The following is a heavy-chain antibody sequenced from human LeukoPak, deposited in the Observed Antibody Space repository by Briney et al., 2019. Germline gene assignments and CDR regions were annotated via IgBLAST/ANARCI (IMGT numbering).Heavy chain of an antibody. CDR2: ITGSRGPT. V-gene: IGHV3-23*01. D-gene: IGHD4-17*01. CDR1: GFTFSSFA. Sequence: GGSLRLSCAASGFTFSSFAMTWVRQAPGKGLEWVSSITGSRGPTYNTDSVKGRFTIPRDNSQNTLYLQMNSLRAEDTAVYYCTKDPNGDYVGAFDPWGQGTLVTVSS. CDR3: TKDPNGDYVGAFDP. J-gene: IGHJ5*02.